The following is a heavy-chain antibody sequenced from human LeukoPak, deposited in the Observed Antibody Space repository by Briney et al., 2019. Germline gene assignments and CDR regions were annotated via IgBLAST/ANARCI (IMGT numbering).Heavy chain of an antibody. CDR1: GFSVSAYW. D-gene: IGHD6-13*01. V-gene: IGHV3-7*01. Sequence: AGGSLRLSCAASGFSVSAYWMSWVRQAPGKGLEWVANINEAGSEKPYVDSVKGRFTISRDNAKNSLYLEMNSLRAEDTAVYHCGRWGVAAGIDDWGQGTLVIVSS. CDR2: INEAGSEK. CDR3: GRWGVAAGIDD. J-gene: IGHJ4*02.